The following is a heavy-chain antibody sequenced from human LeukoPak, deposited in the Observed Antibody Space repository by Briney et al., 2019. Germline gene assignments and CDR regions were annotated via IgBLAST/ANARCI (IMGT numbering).Heavy chain of an antibody. CDR2: INPNSGGT. J-gene: IGHJ4*02. V-gene: IGHV1-2*02. D-gene: IGHD5-18*01. CDR3: ARDPIPVDTAHLTLFDY. CDR1: GYTFTGYY. Sequence: ASVKISCKASGYTFTGYYMHWVRQAPGQGLEWMGWINPNSGGTNYAQKFQGRVTMTRDTSISTAYMELSRLRSDDTAVYYCARDPIPVDTAHLTLFDYWGQGTLVTVSS.